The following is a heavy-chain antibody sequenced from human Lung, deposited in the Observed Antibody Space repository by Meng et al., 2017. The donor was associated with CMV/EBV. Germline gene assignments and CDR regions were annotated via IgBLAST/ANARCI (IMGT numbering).Heavy chain of an antibody. J-gene: IGHJ6*02. CDR3: ARAFYDSIFDGMDV. V-gene: IGHV3-30*04. CDR2: ISYDGSNK. CDR1: GFTFSSYA. Sequence: GESLKISCAASGFTFSSYAMHWVRQAPGKGLEWVAVISYDGSNKYYADSVKGRFTISRDNSKNTLYLQMNSLRAEDTAVYYCARAFYDSIFDGMDVWGQGNXVNGYS. D-gene: IGHD3-22*01.